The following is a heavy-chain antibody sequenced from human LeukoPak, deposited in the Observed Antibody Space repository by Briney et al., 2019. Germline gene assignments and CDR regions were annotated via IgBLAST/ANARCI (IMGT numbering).Heavy chain of an antibody. D-gene: IGHD2-15*01. CDR3: ARHRSLHSSGGSCCYGIDV. CDR2: IYPGDSDT. J-gene: IGHJ6*02. V-gene: IGHV5-51*01. Sequence: GASLQISCKGSGYSFTSYWIGWVRQLPGKGLEWMGIIYPGDSDTRYSPSFQGQVTISADKSISTAYLQWSSLKASDTAMYYCARHRSLHSSGGSCCYGIDVWGQGTTVAVSS. CDR1: GYSFTSYW.